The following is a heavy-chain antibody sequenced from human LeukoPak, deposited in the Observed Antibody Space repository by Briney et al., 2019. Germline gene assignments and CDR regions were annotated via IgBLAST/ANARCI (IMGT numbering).Heavy chain of an antibody. CDR2: IKQDGSEK. Sequence: GGSPRLSCAASGFTFSSYWMSWVRQAPGKGLEWVANIKQDGSEKYYVDSVKGRFTISRDNAKNSLYLQMNSLRAEDTAVYYCARDQGRYCSGGSCAFDYWGQGTLVTVSS. CDR3: ARDQGRYCSGGSCAFDY. D-gene: IGHD2-15*01. J-gene: IGHJ4*02. V-gene: IGHV3-7*01. CDR1: GFTFSSYW.